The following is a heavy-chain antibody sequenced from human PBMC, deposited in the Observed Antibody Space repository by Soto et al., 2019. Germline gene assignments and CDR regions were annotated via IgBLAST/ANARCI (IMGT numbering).Heavy chain of an antibody. V-gene: IGHV3-7*01. CDR2: INQDGSDK. CDR1: GFTFNNNW. J-gene: IGHJ4*02. Sequence: EVQLVESGGGLVQPGGSLRLSCAVSGFTFNNNWMSWVRQAPGKGLEWVANINQDGSDKYYVDSVRGRFTISRDNAKNSLYLQMNSLRVDDTAVYYCARRVYGNSWSHFDYWGQGVLVTVSS. CDR3: ARRVYGNSWSHFDY. D-gene: IGHD6-13*01.